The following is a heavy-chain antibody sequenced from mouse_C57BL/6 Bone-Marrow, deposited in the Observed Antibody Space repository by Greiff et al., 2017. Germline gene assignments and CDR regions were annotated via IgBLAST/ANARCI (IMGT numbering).Heavy chain of an antibody. D-gene: IGHD1-1*01. V-gene: IGHV3-6*01. CDR1: CYSITSGYY. CDR3: ARGGYYYGSSFDY. CDR2: ISYDGSN. J-gene: IGHJ2*01. Sequence: EVKLMESGPGLVKPSQSLSLTCSVTCYSITSGYYWNWIRQFPGNKLEWMGYISYDGSNNYNPSLKNRISITRDTSKNQFFLKLNAVTTEDTATYYCARGGYYYGSSFDYWGQGTTLTVSS.